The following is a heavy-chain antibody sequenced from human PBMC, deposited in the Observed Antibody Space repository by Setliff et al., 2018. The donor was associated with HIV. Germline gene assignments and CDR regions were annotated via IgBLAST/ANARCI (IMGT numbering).Heavy chain of an antibody. V-gene: IGHV4-34*12. J-gene: IGHJ4*02. D-gene: IGHD3-9*01. Sequence: SETLSLTCAVYGASFSDYYWSWIRQPPGKGLEWIGEIFHSGSTTYNPSLKSRVTISADTSKNHFSLKLSSVTAADTAVHYCARLRYYDILAGYAFDYWGQGTLVTVSS. CDR3: ARLRYYDILAGYAFDY. CDR2: IFHSGST. CDR1: GASFSDYY.